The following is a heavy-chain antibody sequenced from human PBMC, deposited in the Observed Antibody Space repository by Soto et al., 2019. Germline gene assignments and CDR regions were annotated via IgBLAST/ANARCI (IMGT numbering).Heavy chain of an antibody. CDR1: VFSFSLFW. CDR2: INEDGSEK. D-gene: IGHD3-16*01. J-gene: IGHJ4*02. CDR3: ARTGWPQSSYYFDY. Sequence: WALRLSCAASVFSFSLFWMSWVRQTPGKGLEWVANINEDGSEKFFADSVKGRFTISRDNAKNSLSLQMNSLTADDTAVYYCARTGWPQSSYYFDYWGQGTLVTVSS. V-gene: IGHV3-7*03.